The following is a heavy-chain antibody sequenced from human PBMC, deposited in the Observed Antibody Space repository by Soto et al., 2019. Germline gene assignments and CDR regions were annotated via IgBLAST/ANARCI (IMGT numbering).Heavy chain of an antibody. J-gene: IGHJ4*03. Sequence: QVQLQESGPGLVKPSQTLSLTCSVSGDSIRGGGHYWNWISQFPGKGMAWIGYVYHSGSTHYNPSLRGLLSISIDTSKNQFSLRLISVTAADTALYYCARDTGLAPTVWGYWGHGTQVTVSS. CDR1: GDSIRGGGHY. V-gene: IGHV4-31*01. D-gene: IGHD7-27*01. CDR3: ARDTGLAPTVWGY. CDR2: VYHSGST.